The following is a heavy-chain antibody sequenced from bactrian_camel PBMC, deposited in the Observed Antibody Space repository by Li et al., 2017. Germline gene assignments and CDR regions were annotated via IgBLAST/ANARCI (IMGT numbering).Heavy chain of an antibody. D-gene: IGHD5*01. V-gene: IGHV3S53*01. J-gene: IGHJ6*01. Sequence: VQLVESGGGSVLPGGSVRLSCVPSRVTSTMPCMGWFRQAPGKQCEGVATIASDGSTNYADSVKGRFTISKDNAKNTLYLQMDSLKPDDTGMYYCAAARPGWVRCPRPNEALLAMSWGQGTQVTVS. CDR1: RVTSTMPC. CDR2: IASDGST. CDR3: AAARPGWVRCPRPNEALLAMS.